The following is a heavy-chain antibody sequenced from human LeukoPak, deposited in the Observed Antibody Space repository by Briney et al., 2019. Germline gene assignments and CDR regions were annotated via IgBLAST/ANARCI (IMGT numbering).Heavy chain of an antibody. CDR2: ISSSGSTI. CDR3: ARVREYYFDY. Sequence: GGSLRFSCAASGFTFSSYEMNWVRQAPGKGLEWVSYISSSGSTIYYADSVKGRFTISRDNAKNSLYLQMNSLRAEDTAVYYCARVREYYFDYWGQGTLVTVSS. V-gene: IGHV3-48*03. D-gene: IGHD3-10*01. J-gene: IGHJ4*02. CDR1: GFTFSSYE.